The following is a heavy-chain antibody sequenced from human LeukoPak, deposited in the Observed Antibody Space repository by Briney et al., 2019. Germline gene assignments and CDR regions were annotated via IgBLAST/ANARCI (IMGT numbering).Heavy chain of an antibody. D-gene: IGHD2-2*01. CDR3: ARAYCSSTSCYAPDY. Sequence: PGGSLRLSCAASGFTFSSFAMRWVRQAPAKGLEWEAVISYDGTKKYYADSVKGRFTISRDNSNNTLYLQMNSLRAGDTAVYYGARAYCSSTSCYAPDYWGQGTLVTVSS. CDR2: ISYDGTKK. J-gene: IGHJ4*02. CDR1: GFTFSSFA. V-gene: IGHV3-30*04.